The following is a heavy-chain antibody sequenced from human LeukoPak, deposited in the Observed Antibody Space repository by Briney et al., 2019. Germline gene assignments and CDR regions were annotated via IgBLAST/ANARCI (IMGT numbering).Heavy chain of an antibody. D-gene: IGHD2-2*02. CDR2: ISAYNGNT. V-gene: IGHV1-18*01. J-gene: IGHJ4*01. Sequence: ASVKVSCKASSYTFTSYGISWVRQAPGQGLEWMGWISAYNGNTNYAQKLQGRVTMTTDTSTSTAYMELRSLRSDDTAVYYCARVSPGASFCSSTSCYTGIAGSKLIPGDYW. CDR3: ARVSPGASFCSSTSCYTGIAGSKLIPGDY. CDR1: SYTFTSYG.